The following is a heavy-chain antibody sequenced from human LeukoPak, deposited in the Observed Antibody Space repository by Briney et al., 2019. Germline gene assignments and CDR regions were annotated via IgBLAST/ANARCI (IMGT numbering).Heavy chain of an antibody. Sequence: AASVKVSCKASGGTFSSYAISWVRQAPGQGLEWMGRIIPIFGTANYAQKFQGRVTITTDESTSTAYMELSSLRSEDTAVYYCAREGDYDFWSGYPYYFDYWGQGTLVTVSS. D-gene: IGHD3-3*01. CDR3: AREGDYDFWSGYPYYFDY. V-gene: IGHV1-69*05. J-gene: IGHJ4*02. CDR2: IIPIFGTA. CDR1: GGTFSSYA.